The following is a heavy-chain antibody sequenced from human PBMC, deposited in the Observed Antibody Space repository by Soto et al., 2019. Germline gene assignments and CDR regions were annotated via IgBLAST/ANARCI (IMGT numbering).Heavy chain of an antibody. CDR1: GFTFSSYA. J-gene: IGHJ4*02. CDR2: ISGSGGST. Sequence: EVQLLESGGGLVQPGGSLRLSCAASGFTFSSYAMSWVRQAPGKGLEWVSAISGSGGSTYYADSVKGRFTISRDNSKNTLYLQMNSLRAEDTAVYYCAKDLRRVRSSSLDYGGQRTLVTVSA. V-gene: IGHV3-23*01. CDR3: AKDLRRVRSSSLDY. D-gene: IGHD6-6*01.